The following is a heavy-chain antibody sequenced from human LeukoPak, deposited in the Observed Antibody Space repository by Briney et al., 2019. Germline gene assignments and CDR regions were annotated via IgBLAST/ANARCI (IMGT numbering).Heavy chain of an antibody. CDR3: ARHFHSAWFGF. J-gene: IGHJ4*02. Sequence: ASVKVSCKASGYTFTSYYMHWVRQAPGQGLEWMGIINPSGGSTSYAQKFQGRVTMTRDMSTSTVYMELSSLRSEDTAVYYCARHFHSAWFGFWGQGSLVTVSS. V-gene: IGHV1-46*01. CDR2: INPSGGST. CDR1: GYTFTSYY. D-gene: IGHD3-3*02.